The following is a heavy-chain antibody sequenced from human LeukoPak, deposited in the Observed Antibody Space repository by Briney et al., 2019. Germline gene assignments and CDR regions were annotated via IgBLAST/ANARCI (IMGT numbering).Heavy chain of an antibody. D-gene: IGHD6-19*01. J-gene: IGHJ6*02. V-gene: IGHV4-34*01. CDR1: GGSFSGYY. CDR2: INHRGSS. CDR3: ARGGYGSGWYKDGMDV. Sequence: SETLSLTCAVYGGSFSGYYWSWIRQPPGKGLEWIGEINHRGSSNYNPSLKSRVTISVDTSKNQFSLKLSSVTAADTAVYYCARGGYGSGWYKDGMDVWGQGTTVTVSS.